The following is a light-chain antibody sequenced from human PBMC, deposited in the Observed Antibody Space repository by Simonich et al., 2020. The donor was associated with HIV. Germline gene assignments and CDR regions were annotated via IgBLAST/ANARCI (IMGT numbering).Light chain of an antibody. CDR2: GAS. Sequence: EIVMTQSPGTLSVSPGERATLSCRASQSVNSNLAWYQQKPGQAPRLLIYGASTRATGIPDRFSGSGSGTDFTLTISRLEPEDFAVYYCQQYGSSPYTFGQGTKLEIK. V-gene: IGKV3-20*01. CDR1: QSVNSN. J-gene: IGKJ2*01. CDR3: QQYGSSPYT.